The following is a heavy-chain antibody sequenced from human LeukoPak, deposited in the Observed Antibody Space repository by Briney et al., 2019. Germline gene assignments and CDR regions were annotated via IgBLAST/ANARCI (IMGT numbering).Heavy chain of an antibody. CDR3: AKDYNYGQTDS. CDR2: INTDGSVT. CDR1: GFPFSAYW. J-gene: IGHJ4*02. D-gene: IGHD5-18*01. V-gene: IGHV3-74*03. Sequence: GGSLRLSCAASGFPFSAYWMHWVRQAPGKGLVWVSTINTDGSVTTHADSVKGRLTISRDNAENTLYLQMNSLRGEDTAVYYCAKDYNYGQTDSWGQGTLVTVSS.